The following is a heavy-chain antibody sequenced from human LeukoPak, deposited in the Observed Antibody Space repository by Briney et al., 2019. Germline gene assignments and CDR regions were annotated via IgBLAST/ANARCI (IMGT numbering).Heavy chain of an antibody. CDR1: GFTLSSNW. CDR2: MDDEGSGT. Sequence: GGSLTLSCAVSGFTLSSNWMHWVRQAPGKGLEWVSRMDDEGSGTSYADSVKGRFTISRDNAKNTVCLQMNSLRVEDSAVYYCATVFDYWGQGTLVTVSS. CDR3: ATVFDY. J-gene: IGHJ4*02. V-gene: IGHV3-74*01.